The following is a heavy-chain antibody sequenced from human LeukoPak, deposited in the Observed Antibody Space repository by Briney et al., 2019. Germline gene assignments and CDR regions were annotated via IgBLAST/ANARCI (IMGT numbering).Heavy chain of an antibody. CDR1: GFTLSGYV. Sequence: GGSLRLSCGTSGFTLSGYVMHWVRQAPGEGLEWVALIWYDGSNEYYVDSVKGRFTISRDNSKNTLDLQMNSLRAEDTAVYYCARGRSSAWLYYFDYWGQGTLVTVSS. V-gene: IGHV3-33*01. CDR3: ARGRSSAWLYYFDY. D-gene: IGHD6-19*01. CDR2: IWYDGSNE. J-gene: IGHJ4*02.